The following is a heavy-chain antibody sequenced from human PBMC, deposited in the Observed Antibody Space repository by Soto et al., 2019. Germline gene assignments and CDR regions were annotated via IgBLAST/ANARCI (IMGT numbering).Heavy chain of an antibody. J-gene: IGHJ3*02. CDR2: IYYSGST. CDR1: GGSISSGGYY. D-gene: IGHD6-6*01. V-gene: IGHV4-31*03. Sequence: SLTCTVSGGSISSGGYYWSWIRQHPGKGLEWIGYIYYSGSTYYNPSLKSRVTISVDTSKNQFSLKLSSVTAADTAVYYCARSGSRAGAFDIWGQGTMVTVSS. CDR3: ARSGSRAGAFDI.